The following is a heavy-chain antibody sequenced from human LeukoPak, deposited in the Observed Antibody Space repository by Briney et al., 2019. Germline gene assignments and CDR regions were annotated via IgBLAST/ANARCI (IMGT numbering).Heavy chain of an antibody. D-gene: IGHD2-15*01. CDR1: GYTFTTYG. Sequence: ASVKVSCKASGYTFTTYGISWVRQAPGQGLEWMGWISAYNGNTNYAQKLQGRVTMTTDTSTSTAYMELRSLRSDDTAVYYCARAEILKYCSGGSCYSVGNYWGQGTLVTVSS. J-gene: IGHJ4*02. CDR3: ARAEILKYCSGGSCYSVGNY. V-gene: IGHV1-18*01. CDR2: ISAYNGNT.